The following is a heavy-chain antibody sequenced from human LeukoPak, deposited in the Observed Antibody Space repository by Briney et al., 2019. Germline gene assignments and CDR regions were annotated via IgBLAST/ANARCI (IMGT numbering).Heavy chain of an antibody. D-gene: IGHD5-12*01. Sequence: PSETLSLTCTVSGGSISSSSYYWGWIRQPPGKGLEWIGSIYYSGSTYYNPSLKSRVTISVDTSKNQFSLKLSSVTAADTAVYYCARIKRGYSGYDSGNFDYWGQGTLVTVSS. V-gene: IGHV4-39*07. CDR1: GGSISSSSYY. CDR2: IYYSGST. J-gene: IGHJ4*02. CDR3: ARIKRGYSGYDSGNFDY.